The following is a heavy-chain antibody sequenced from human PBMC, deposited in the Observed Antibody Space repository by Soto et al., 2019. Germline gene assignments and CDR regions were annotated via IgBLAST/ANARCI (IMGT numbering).Heavy chain of an antibody. J-gene: IGHJ5*02. CDR2: IIPIFGTA. Sequence: QVQLVQSGAEVKKPGSSVKVSCKASGGTFSSYAISWVRQAPGQGLEWMGGIIPIFGTANYAQKFQGRVTITADKSPSTAYMELSSLRSEDTAVYYWARSIRIVGATAPEAWGQGTLVNVSS. D-gene: IGHD1-26*01. CDR3: ARSIRIVGATAPEA. V-gene: IGHV1-69*06. CDR1: GGTFSSYA.